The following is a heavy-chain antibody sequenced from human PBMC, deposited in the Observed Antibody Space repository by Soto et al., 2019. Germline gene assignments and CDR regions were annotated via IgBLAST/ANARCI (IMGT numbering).Heavy chain of an antibody. D-gene: IGHD4-4*01. V-gene: IGHV2-5*02. J-gene: IGHJ5*02. Sequence: GSGPTLVNPTQPLTLTCTFSGFSLSTSGVGVGWIRQPPGKALEWLALIYWDDDKRYSPSLKSRLTITKDTSKNQVVLTMTNMDPVDTATYYWGHKSYSNYEDWFDPWGQVTLVTVSS. CDR1: GFSLSTSGVG. CDR3: GHKSYSNYEDWFDP. CDR2: IYWDDDK.